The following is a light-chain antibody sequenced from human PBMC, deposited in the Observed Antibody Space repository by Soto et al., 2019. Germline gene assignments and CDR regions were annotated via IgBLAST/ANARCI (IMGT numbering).Light chain of an antibody. Sequence: QSALTQPPSVSGSPGQSVTISCTGTSSDVGGYNYVSWYQQHPGKAPKLILYDVTERPSGVPDRFSGSKSGNTASLTISGLQAEDEADCHCCSYAGSYFFVFGTGTKVTVL. V-gene: IGLV2-11*01. J-gene: IGLJ1*01. CDR1: SSDVGGYNY. CDR2: DVT. CDR3: CSYAGSYFFV.